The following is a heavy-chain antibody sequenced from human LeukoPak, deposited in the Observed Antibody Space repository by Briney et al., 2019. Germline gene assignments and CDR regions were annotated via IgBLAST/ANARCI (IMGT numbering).Heavy chain of an antibody. CDR1: GGTFSSYA. CDR3: AKVRGSSFLGYYYGMDV. V-gene: IGHV1-2*02. Sequence: ASVKVSCKASGGTFSSYAISWVRQAPGQGLEWMGWINPNSGGTNYAQKFQGRVTMTRDTSISTAYMELSRLRSDDTAVYYCAKVRGSSFLGYYYGMDVWGQGTTVTVSS. CDR2: INPNSGGT. D-gene: IGHD6-13*01. J-gene: IGHJ6*02.